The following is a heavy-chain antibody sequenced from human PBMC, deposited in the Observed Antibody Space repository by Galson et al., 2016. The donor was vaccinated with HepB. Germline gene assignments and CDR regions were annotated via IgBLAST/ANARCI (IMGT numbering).Heavy chain of an antibody. CDR1: GGSIFGYY. CDR2: IYFSGST. D-gene: IGHD3-9*01. CDR3: AWSEAVPGYGFLDL. Sequence: QVQLQQSGPGLVRPSETLSLSCTVSGGSIFGYYWSWIRQSPGMRLQWLGYIYFSGSTKYNPSPQSRVTMAIDTSKNQFALMCDSVTASETAVYYCAWSEAVPGYGFLDLWGQGRLVTVAS. V-gene: IGHV4-59*01. J-gene: IGHJ5*02.